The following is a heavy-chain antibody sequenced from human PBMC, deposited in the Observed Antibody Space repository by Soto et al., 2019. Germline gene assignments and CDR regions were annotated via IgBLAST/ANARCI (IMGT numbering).Heavy chain of an antibody. CDR1: GGSISSYY. Sequence: SETLSLTCTVSGGSISSYYWSWIRQPPGKGLEWIGYIYYSGSTNYNPSLKSRVTISVDTSKNQFSLKLSSVTAADTAVYYCARGDYVVPYYYYGMDVWGQGTTVTVSS. V-gene: IGHV4-59*01. CDR2: IYYSGST. J-gene: IGHJ6*02. D-gene: IGHD4-17*01. CDR3: ARGDYVVPYYYYGMDV.